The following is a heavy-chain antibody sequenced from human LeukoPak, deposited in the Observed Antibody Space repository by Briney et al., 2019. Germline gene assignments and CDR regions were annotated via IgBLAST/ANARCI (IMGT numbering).Heavy chain of an antibody. D-gene: IGHD3-3*01. J-gene: IGHJ5*02. CDR1: GFTFSSDG. Sequence: AESLRLSCAASGFTFSSDGMHWVRHAPGAGLERESFIRVDGSNKYYADSVKGRFTISRDNSMNTLYLQMNSLRAEDTAVYYCATFPTIFGVVLSADWFDPWGQGTLVTVSS. V-gene: IGHV3-30*02. CDR3: ATFPTIFGVVLSADWFDP. CDR2: IRVDGSNK.